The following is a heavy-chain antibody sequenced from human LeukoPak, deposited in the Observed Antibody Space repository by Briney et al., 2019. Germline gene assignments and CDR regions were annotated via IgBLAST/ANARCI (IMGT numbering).Heavy chain of an antibody. CDR3: ARDLLADAFDI. CDR2: IKQDGSEK. Sequence: GGSLRLSCAASGFTFSSYWMSWVRQAPGKGLEWVANIKQDGSEKYYVDSVKGRFTISRDNAKNSLYPQMNSLRAEDTAVYYCARDLLADAFDIWGQGTMVTVSS. D-gene: IGHD2-15*01. CDR1: GFTFSSYW. V-gene: IGHV3-7*01. J-gene: IGHJ3*02.